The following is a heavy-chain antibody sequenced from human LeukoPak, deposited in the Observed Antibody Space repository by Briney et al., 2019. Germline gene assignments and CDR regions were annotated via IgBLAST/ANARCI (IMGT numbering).Heavy chain of an antibody. CDR3: AKDRWQWLEANWPFDY. CDR1: GFTFSSYG. D-gene: IGHD6-19*01. CDR2: ISGSGGST. J-gene: IGHJ4*02. Sequence: GGSLRLSCAASGFTFSSYGMSWVRQAPGKGLEWVSAISGSGGSTYYADSVKGRFTISRDNSKNTLYLQMNSLRAEDTAVYYCAKDRWQWLEANWPFDYWGQGTLVTVSS. V-gene: IGHV3-23*01.